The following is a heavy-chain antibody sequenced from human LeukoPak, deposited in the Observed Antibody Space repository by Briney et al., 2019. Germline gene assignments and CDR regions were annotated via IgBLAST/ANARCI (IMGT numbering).Heavy chain of an antibody. J-gene: IGHJ6*03. CDR2: IYTSGST. CDR3: ARSVPELLEWLRSYYYMDV. Sequence: SETLSLTCTVSGGSISSYYWSWIRQPAGKGLEWIGRIYTSGSTNYNPSLKSRVTMSVDTSKNQFSLKLSSVTAADTAVYYCARSVPELLEWLRSYYYMDVWGKGTTVTVSS. D-gene: IGHD3-3*01. CDR1: GGSISSYY. V-gene: IGHV4-4*07.